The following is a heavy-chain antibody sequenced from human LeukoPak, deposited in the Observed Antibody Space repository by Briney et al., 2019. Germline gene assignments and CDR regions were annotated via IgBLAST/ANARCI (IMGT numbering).Heavy chain of an antibody. V-gene: IGHV4-38-2*02. J-gene: IGHJ4*02. CDR3: ANLGGATTDDALDY. Sequence: SETLSLTCTVSGYSISSGYYWGWIRQPPGKGLEWIGSIYHSGSTYYNSSLKSRVTISVDTSKNQFSLKLSSVTAADTAVYYCANLGGATTDDALDYWGQGTLVTVSS. CDR2: IYHSGST. CDR1: GYSISSGYY. D-gene: IGHD1-26*01.